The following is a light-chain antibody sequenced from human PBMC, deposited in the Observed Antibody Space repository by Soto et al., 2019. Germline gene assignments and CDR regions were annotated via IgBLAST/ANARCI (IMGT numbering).Light chain of an antibody. Sequence: DIQMPQSPSTLSASVGDRVTITCRASQSISSWLAWYQQKPGKAPKLLIYDASSLESGVPSRFSGSGSGTECTLTISSLQPDDCATYYCQQYNSFTWTFGQGTKVEIK. CDR3: QQYNSFTWT. CDR2: DAS. CDR1: QSISSW. V-gene: IGKV1-5*01. J-gene: IGKJ1*01.